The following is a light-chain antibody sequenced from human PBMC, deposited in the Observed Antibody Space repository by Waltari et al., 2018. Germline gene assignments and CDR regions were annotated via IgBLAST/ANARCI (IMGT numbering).Light chain of an antibody. CDR3: QQSHTTPLT. J-gene: IGKJ3*01. CDR1: QSISTY. Sequence: DIQMTQSPSSLSASVGDRVTITCRASQSISTYLNWYQQKAGKAPRLLIYAASLLQSGVPPRVSGSGSGTDFTLIISSLQPEDLATYYCQQSHTTPLTFGPGTKVEIK. V-gene: IGKV1-39*01. CDR2: AAS.